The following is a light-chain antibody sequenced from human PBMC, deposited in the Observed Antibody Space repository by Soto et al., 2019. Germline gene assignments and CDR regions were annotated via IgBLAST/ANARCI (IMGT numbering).Light chain of an antibody. CDR3: QQSYSSQYT. J-gene: IGKJ2*01. CDR2: AAS. V-gene: IGKV1-39*01. Sequence: DIQMTQSPSSLSASIGDRVTITCRASQSVTSYLNWYQQKPGKAPTLLIYAASSLHSGVPSRFRGGGSGTAFTLTINSLQPEDFATYYCQQSYSSQYTFGQGTKLEIK. CDR1: QSVTSY.